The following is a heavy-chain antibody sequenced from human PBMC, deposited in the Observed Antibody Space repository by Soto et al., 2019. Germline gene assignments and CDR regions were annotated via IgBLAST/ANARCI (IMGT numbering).Heavy chain of an antibody. V-gene: IGHV4-59*01. J-gene: IGHJ5*02. D-gene: IGHD3-10*01. CDR2: IYYSGST. Sequence: SETLSLTCTVSGGSISSYYWSWIRRPPGKGLEWIGYIYYSGSTNYNPSLKSRVTISVDTSKNQFSLKLSSVTAADTAVYYCAREGSAGPYGSGSYYDNWFDPWGQGTLVTVSS. CDR1: GGSISSYY. CDR3: AREGSAGPYGSGSYYDNWFDP.